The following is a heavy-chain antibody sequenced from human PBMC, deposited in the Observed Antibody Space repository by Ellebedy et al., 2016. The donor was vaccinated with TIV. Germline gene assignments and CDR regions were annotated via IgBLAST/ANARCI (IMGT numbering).Heavy chain of an antibody. V-gene: IGHV4-59*01. CDR3: AGTSTANPEFDY. CDR2: IYDSGST. Sequence: MPSETLSLTCTASGVSISGSYWSWIRQSPRKGLEWIGYIYDSGSTQYNPSLRGRVAISLDTSQDQFSLRLNSVTAADTGIYYCAGTSTANPEFDYWGQGTVVTVSA. D-gene: IGHD1-14*01. J-gene: IGHJ4*02. CDR1: GVSISGSY.